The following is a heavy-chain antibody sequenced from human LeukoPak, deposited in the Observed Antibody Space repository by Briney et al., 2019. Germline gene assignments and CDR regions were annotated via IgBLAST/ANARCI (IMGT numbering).Heavy chain of an antibody. D-gene: IGHD6-13*01. J-gene: IGHJ6*02. CDR2: VYSDDNT. V-gene: IGHV3-66*01. Sequence: GGSMRLSCAASGFIVSSKYMSWVRQAPGKGLEWVSVVYSDDNTYYADSVKGRFTISRDNAKNTLYLQMNSLRVEDTAVYHCARGIGSTWNNGLDMWGQGTTVIVSS. CDR3: ARGIGSTWNNGLDM. CDR1: GFIVSSKY.